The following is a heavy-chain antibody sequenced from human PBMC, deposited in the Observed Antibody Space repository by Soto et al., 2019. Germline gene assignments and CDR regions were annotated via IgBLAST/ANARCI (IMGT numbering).Heavy chain of an antibody. V-gene: IGHV1-69*13. CDR1: GGTFSSYA. CDR3: ARGLVLVTRVYYFDY. Sequence: SVKVSCKASGGTFSSYAISWVRQAPGQGLEWMGGIIPIFGTANYAQKFQGRVTITADESTSTAYMELSSLRSEDTAVYYCARGLVLVTRVYYFDYWGQGTLVTVSS. D-gene: IGHD6-6*01. J-gene: IGHJ4*02. CDR2: IIPIFGTA.